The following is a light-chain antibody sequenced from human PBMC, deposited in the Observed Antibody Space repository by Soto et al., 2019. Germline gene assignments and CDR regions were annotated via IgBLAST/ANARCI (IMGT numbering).Light chain of an antibody. CDR1: QHISRF. V-gene: IGKV1-17*03. CDR2: LAT. Sequence: DIPMTQSPSAVSASVGDRVTITCRASQHISRFLAWFQQNPGKVPKRLVYLATALQNGAPSRFSGSGSGTEFNFTISSLQPEDFATYYCLQHYAYPWTFGQGTKVDIK. CDR3: LQHYAYPWT. J-gene: IGKJ1*01.